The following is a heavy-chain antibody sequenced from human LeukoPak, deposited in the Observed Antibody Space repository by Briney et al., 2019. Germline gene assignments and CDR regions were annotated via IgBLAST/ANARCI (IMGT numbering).Heavy chain of an antibody. CDR1: GGSLSSYY. D-gene: IGHD1-1*01. CDR3: ARHGPIQVVHYYYYYMDV. V-gene: IGHV4-59*01. CDR2: INYSGST. J-gene: IGHJ6*03. Sequence: WETLSLTCTVSGGSLSSYYWSWIRQPPGKGLEWMGYINYSGSTNYNPSLKSRVTISVDTSKNQFSLKLSSVTAADTAVYYCARHGPIQVVHYYYYYMDVWGKGTTVTVSS.